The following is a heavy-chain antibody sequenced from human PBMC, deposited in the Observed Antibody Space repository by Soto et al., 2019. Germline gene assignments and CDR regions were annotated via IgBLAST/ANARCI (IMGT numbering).Heavy chain of an antibody. CDR3: ARLQHYYYYGMDV. CDR2: IYYSGST. CDR1: GGSISSSSYY. Sequence: QLQLQESGPGLVKPSETLSLTCTVSGGSISSSSYYWGWIRQPPGKGLEWIGSIYYSGSTYYNPSLKSRVTISVDTSKNQFSLKLSSVTAADTAVYYCARLQHYYYYGMDVWGQGTTVTVSS. J-gene: IGHJ6*02. V-gene: IGHV4-39*01. D-gene: IGHD5-18*01.